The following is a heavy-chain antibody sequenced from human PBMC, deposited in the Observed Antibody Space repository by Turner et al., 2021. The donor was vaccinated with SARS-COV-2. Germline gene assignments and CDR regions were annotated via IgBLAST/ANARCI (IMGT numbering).Heavy chain of an antibody. CDR1: GYTFTGYY. CDR2: INPNSGGT. V-gene: IGHV1-2*02. Sequence: QVQLVQSGAEVKKPGASVKVSCKASGYTFTGYYMHWVRQAPGQGLGWMGGINPNSGGTNYTQKFQGRVTMTRDTSSSTANMELSRLRSDDTAVDYCAVLEMATITDAFDIWGQGTMVTVSS. J-gene: IGHJ3*02. CDR3: AVLEMATITDAFDI. D-gene: IGHD5-12*01.